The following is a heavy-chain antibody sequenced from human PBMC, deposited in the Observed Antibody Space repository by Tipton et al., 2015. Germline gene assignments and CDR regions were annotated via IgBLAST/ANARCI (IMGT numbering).Heavy chain of an antibody. J-gene: IGHJ2*01. V-gene: IGHV3-33*01. Sequence: SLRLSCAASGFTFSSYGMHWVRQAPGKGLEWVAVIWYDGYKKYYTDSVKGRFTISRDNSKNTLYLQMNSLRVDDTAVYYCARFTYFDLWGRGTLVSVSS. CDR3: ARFTYFDL. CDR2: IWYDGYKK. CDR1: GFTFSSYG.